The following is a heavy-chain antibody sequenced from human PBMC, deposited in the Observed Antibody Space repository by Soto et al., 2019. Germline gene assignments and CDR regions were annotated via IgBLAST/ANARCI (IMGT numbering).Heavy chain of an antibody. CDR1: GLTFTTYA. Sequence: QGQLVESGGGVVQPGRSLRLSCAASGLTFTTYAMHWVRQAPGKGLEWVTVISHDGSKIYYADSVKGRFTISRDNSKNTIDLQMNRLRIEDTAVYYCVRGGPPPLIRIVGARWGQGTLVTVSS. CDR2: ISHDGSKI. J-gene: IGHJ1*01. CDR3: VRGGPPPLIRIVGAR. V-gene: IGHV3-30*14. D-gene: IGHD1-26*01.